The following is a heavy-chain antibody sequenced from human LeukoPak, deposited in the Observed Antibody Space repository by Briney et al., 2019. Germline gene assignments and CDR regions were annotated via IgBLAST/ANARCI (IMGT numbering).Heavy chain of an antibody. V-gene: IGHV1-18*01. D-gene: IGHD3-3*01. J-gene: IGHJ4*02. CDR2: ISAYNGNT. CDR3: ARESPGRFLEWYGLDY. CDR1: GYTFTSYG. Sequence: ASVKVSCKASGYTFTSYGISWVRQAPGQGLEWMGWISAYNGNTNYAQKLQGRVTMTTDTSTSTAYMELRSLRSDDTAVYYCARESPGRFLEWYGLDYWGQGTLVTVSS.